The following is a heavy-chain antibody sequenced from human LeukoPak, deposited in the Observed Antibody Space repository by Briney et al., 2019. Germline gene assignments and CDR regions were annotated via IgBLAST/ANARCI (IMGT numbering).Heavy chain of an antibody. D-gene: IGHD3-16*02. Sequence: SETLSLTCTVSGGSISSYYWSWIRQPPGKGLEWIGYIYYSGSTYYNPSLESRVTMSLDTSKNQFSLKLSSVTAADTAVYYCARDENGYVWGSFRAWGQGTLVTVSS. V-gene: IGHV4-59*12. J-gene: IGHJ5*02. CDR1: GGSISSYY. CDR2: IYYSGST. CDR3: ARDENGYVWGSFRA.